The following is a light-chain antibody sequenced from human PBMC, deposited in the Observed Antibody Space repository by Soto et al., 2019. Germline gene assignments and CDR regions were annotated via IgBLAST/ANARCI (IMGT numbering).Light chain of an antibody. J-gene: IGKJ1*01. Sequence: EIVMTQSPATLSVSPGERATLSCRASQSVSSNLAWYQQKPGQAPRLLIYGASTRATGIPARFSGSGSGTEFTLTISRLQSEDFAVYYGQQYNNWPPWTFGQGNKVEIK. CDR3: QQYNNWPPWT. V-gene: IGKV3D-15*01. CDR2: GAS. CDR1: QSVSSN.